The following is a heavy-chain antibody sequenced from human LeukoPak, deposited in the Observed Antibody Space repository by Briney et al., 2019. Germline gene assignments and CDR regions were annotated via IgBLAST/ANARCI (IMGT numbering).Heavy chain of an antibody. D-gene: IGHD5-18*01. CDR2: ISSSSSTI. V-gene: IGHV3-48*01. CDR3: ARAAGMDTLLPFDY. CDR1: GFTFSGYS. J-gene: IGHJ4*02. Sequence: GGSLRLSCAASGFTFSGYSMNWVRQAPGKGLEWVSYISSSSSTIYYADSVKGRFTISRDNAKNSLYLQMNSLRAEDTAVYYCARAAGMDTLLPFDYWGQGTLVTVSS.